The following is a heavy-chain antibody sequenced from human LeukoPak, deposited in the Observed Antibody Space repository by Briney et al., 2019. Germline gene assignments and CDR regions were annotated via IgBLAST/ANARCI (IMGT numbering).Heavy chain of an antibody. D-gene: IGHD3-16*01. CDR1: GFTFSSYS. J-gene: IGHJ4*02. Sequence: GGSLRLSCAASGFTFSSYSMNWVRQAPGKGLEWVSYISSSSSTIYYADSVKGRFTISRGNAKNSLYLQMNSLRAEDTAVYYCAREWGRNDYWGQGTLVTVSS. CDR2: ISSSSSTI. V-gene: IGHV3-48*01. CDR3: AREWGRNDY.